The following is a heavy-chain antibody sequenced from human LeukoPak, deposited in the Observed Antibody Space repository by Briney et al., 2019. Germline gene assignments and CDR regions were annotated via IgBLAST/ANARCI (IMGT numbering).Heavy chain of an antibody. V-gene: IGHV4-61*02. D-gene: IGHD1-7*01. CDR2: IYTSGST. Sequence: PSETLSLTCTVSGGSISSGSYYWSWIRQPAGKGLEWIGRIYTSGSTNYNPSLQSRVTISVDTSKNQFSLKLNSVTAADTAVYYCARDWDYMIDYWGQGTLVTVSS. CDR3: ARDWDYMIDY. J-gene: IGHJ4*02. CDR1: GGSISSGSYY.